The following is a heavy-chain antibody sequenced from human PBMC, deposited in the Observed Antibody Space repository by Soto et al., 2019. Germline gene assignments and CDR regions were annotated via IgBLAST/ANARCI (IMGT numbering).Heavy chain of an antibody. D-gene: IGHD3-10*01. CDR1: GFTFTSSA. CDR2: IVVGSGNT. Sequence: ASVKVSCKASGFTFTSSAMQWVRQARGQRLEWIGWIVVGSGNTNYAQKFQERVTITRDMSTSTAYMELSSLRSEDTAVYYCAADNKAIGSGSYSYYMDVWGKGTTVTVSS. J-gene: IGHJ6*03. CDR3: AADNKAIGSGSYSYYMDV. V-gene: IGHV1-58*02.